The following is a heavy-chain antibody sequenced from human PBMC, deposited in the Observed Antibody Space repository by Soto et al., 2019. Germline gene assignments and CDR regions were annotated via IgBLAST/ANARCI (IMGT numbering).Heavy chain of an antibody. CDR1: GGSISSYY. J-gene: IGHJ5*02. Sequence: SETLSLTCTVSGGSISSYYWIWIRQPPGKGLEWIGYIYYSGSTNYNPSLKSRVTISVDTSKNQFSLKLSSVTAADTAVYYCARDKLGATRNWFDPWGQGTLVTVSS. CDR2: IYYSGST. CDR3: ARDKLGATRNWFDP. V-gene: IGHV4-59*01. D-gene: IGHD1-26*01.